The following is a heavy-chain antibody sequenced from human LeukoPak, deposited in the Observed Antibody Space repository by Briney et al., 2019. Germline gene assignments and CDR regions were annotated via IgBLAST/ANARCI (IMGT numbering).Heavy chain of an antibody. CDR1: GLTFSHYS. Sequence: PGGSLRLSCKASGLTFSHYSMNWVRQAPGRGPEWVSSISGSQAYIYYADSVKGRFTISRDNAENSIYLQMNSLRAEDTAVYYCARDSGLGVGSLTSYCPDFRGHGTLVTVSS. V-gene: IGHV3-21*01. CDR2: ISGSQAYI. CDR3: ARDSGLGVGSLTSYCPDF. J-gene: IGHJ4*01. D-gene: IGHD3-9*01.